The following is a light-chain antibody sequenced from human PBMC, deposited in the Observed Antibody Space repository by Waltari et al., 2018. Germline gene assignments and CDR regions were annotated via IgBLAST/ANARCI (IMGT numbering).Light chain of an antibody. Sequence: QSALTQPASVSGSPGQSIAISCPGTSSYVGADDSVSWYQQNPGKAPKLIILDVNYRPSGVSNRFSSSKSGNTASLTISGLQPEDEADYYCSSYLSTNTEVFGGGTKVTVL. CDR3: SSYLSTNTEV. J-gene: IGLJ2*01. CDR2: DVN. CDR1: SSYVGADDS. V-gene: IGLV2-14*03.